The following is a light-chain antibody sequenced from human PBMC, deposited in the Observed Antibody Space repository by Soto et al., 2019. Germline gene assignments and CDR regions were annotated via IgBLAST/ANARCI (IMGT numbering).Light chain of an antibody. Sequence: QSVLTQPPSVSAAPGQKVTISCSGSSSNIGNNYVSWYQQLPGTAPKLLIYDNNKRPSGIPDQFSGSKSGTSATLGITGLQTGDEADYYCGTWDSSLSDVVFGGGTQLTVL. V-gene: IGLV1-51*01. J-gene: IGLJ2*01. CDR2: DNN. CDR1: SSNIGNNY. CDR3: GTWDSSLSDVV.